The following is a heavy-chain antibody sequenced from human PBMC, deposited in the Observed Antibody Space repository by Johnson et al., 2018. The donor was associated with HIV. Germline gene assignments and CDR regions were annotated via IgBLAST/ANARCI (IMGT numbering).Heavy chain of an antibody. CDR3: ARDGRDLVTRGSFDV. J-gene: IGHJ3*01. Sequence: QVQLVESGGGVVQPGRSLRLSCAASGFTFSSYAMHWVRQAPGKGLEWVAVISYDGSNKYYADSVKGRFNISRANSKNTRYLQMNSLRAEDTAVYYCARDGRDLVTRGSFDVWGQGTVVTVSS. D-gene: IGHD3-9*01. V-gene: IGHV3-30*04. CDR1: GFTFSSYA. CDR2: ISYDGSNK.